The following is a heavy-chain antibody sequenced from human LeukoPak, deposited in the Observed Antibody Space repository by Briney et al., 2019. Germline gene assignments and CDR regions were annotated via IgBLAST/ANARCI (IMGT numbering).Heavy chain of an antibody. CDR2: IYYSGST. D-gene: IGHD3-10*01. CDR3: ARDGTMVRGGMGY. V-gene: IGHV4-59*12. J-gene: IGHJ4*02. Sequence: PSETLSLTCTVSGGSISSYYWSWIRQPPGTGLEWIGYIYYSGSTNYNPSLKSRVTISVDTSKNQFSLKLSSVTAADTAVYYCARDGTMVRGGMGYWGQGTLVTVSS. CDR1: GGSISSYY.